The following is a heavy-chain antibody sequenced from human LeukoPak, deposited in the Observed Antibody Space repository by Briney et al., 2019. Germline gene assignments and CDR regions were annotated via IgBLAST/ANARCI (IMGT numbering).Heavy chain of an antibody. D-gene: IGHD2-15*01. Sequence: ATVKVSCKASGYTFTAYYMHWVRQAPGQGLGWMGWINPNSGGTYYAQKFQGRVAMTRDTSSSTAYMELSRLRSDDTAVYYCARVPYCSGGTCYDYWGQGSLVIVSS. CDR2: INPNSGGT. CDR1: GYTFTAYY. CDR3: ARVPYCSGGTCYDY. J-gene: IGHJ4*02. V-gene: IGHV1-2*02.